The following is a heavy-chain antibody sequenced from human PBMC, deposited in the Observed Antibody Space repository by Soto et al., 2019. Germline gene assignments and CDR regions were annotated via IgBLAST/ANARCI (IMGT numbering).Heavy chain of an antibody. V-gene: IGHV3-11*01. CDR2: ISGRDGNI. J-gene: IGHJ6*03. CDR1: GFTFSDSF. Sequence: QVQLVESGGGLVKPGGSLRLSCAASGFTFSDSFMSGSRQTPGKGLEWLSYISGRDGNIYYADSVRGRFTISRDNAKNSVDLHMKSLRAEDTAVYYRAGDQGPNYLAVWDKGTTITVS. CDR3: AGDQGPNYLAV.